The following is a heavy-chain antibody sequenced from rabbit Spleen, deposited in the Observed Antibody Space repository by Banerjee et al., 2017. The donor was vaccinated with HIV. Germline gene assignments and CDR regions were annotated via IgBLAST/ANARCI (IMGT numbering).Heavy chain of an antibody. Sequence: QSLEESGGGLVQPEGSLTLTCKASGFSFSSSDYICWVRQAPGKGLEWIACINIVTGKSVYASWAKGRFIMSRIPSTTVTLQMTSLTAADTATYFCARDLVAVICWNFNLWGPGTLVTV. CDR3: ARDLVAVICWNFNL. D-gene: IGHD1-1*01. J-gene: IGHJ4*01. CDR1: GFSFSSSDY. CDR2: INIVTGKS. V-gene: IGHV1S40*01.